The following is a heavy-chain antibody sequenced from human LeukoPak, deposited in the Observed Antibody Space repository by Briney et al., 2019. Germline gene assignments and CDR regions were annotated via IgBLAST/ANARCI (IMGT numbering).Heavy chain of an antibody. D-gene: IGHD3-10*01. CDR3: ATGERMVRGDGVDY. J-gene: IGHJ4*02. Sequence: GGSLRLSCAASGFTVRNNYMSRVRQAPGKGLEWVSVIYRGGSTYYADSVKGRFTISRDNSKNTLYLQMNSLRAEDTAVYFCATGERMVRGDGVDYWGQGTLVTVSS. CDR1: GFTVRNNY. V-gene: IGHV3-66*01. CDR2: IYRGGST.